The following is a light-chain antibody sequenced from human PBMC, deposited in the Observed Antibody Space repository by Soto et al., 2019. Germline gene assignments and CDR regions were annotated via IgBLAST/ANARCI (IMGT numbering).Light chain of an antibody. J-gene: IGKJ2*01. CDR2: MAS. V-gene: IGKV1-5*03. CDR1: QSIHHW. CDR3: QQYNEYPYT. Sequence: DIQMTQSPFTVSASVGDRVTITCRASQSIHHWLAWFQQKPGRAPRLMMYMASTLESGVPALFSGNMSGTEFTLTISSLQPDDFATYYCQQYNEYPYTFGRGTKLEIK.